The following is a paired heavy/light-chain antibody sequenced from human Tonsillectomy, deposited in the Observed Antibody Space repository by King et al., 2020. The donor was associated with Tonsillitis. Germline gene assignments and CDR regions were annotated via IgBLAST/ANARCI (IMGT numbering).Heavy chain of an antibody. D-gene: IGHD6-19*01. V-gene: IGHV3-48*01. CDR1: GFTFSSYS. CDR2: ISSSGGDF. CDR3: ARGTSYSSGSYGNYFDY. J-gene: IGHJ4*02. Sequence: EVQLVESGGGLVRPGGSLRLSCAASGFTFSSYSMNWVRQAPGKGLECISYISSSGGDFYYADSVKGRFIISRDNAKNSLYLQMNRLRAEDTAVYYCARGTSYSSGSYGNYFDYWGQGALVTVSS.
Light chain of an antibody. CDR2: DDN. CDR3: QCFDSISRWV. Sequence: NFMLTQPHSVSESPGKTVTFSCTRSSGSIASNSVQWYQQRPGTAPTTVIYDDNQRPSGVPDRFSGSIDSSSNSASLTISGLKTEDEADYYCQCFDSISRWVFGGGTKLTVL. CDR1: SGSIASNS. J-gene: IGLJ3*02. V-gene: IGLV6-57*01.